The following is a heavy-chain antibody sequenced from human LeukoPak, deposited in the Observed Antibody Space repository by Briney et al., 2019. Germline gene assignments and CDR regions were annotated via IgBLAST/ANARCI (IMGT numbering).Heavy chain of an antibody. V-gene: IGHV3-23*01. CDR1: GFTVSSNY. CDR3: ACTFGGVIVIPLGDY. J-gene: IGHJ4*02. D-gene: IGHD3-16*02. Sequence: GGSLRLSCAASGFTVSSNYMSWVRQAPGKGLEWVSAISGSGGSTYYADSVKGRFTISRDNSKNTLYLQMNSLRAEDTAVYYCACTFGGVIVIPLGDYWGQGTLVTVSS. CDR2: ISGSGGST.